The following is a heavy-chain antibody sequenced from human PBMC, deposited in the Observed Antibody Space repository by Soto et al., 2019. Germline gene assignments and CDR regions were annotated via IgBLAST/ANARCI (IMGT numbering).Heavy chain of an antibody. Sequence: GGSLRLSCAASGFTFSNFEMHWVRQAPGKGLEWVSYINTAGSTKYYAESVKGRFTISRDNARNSLFLQMNSLRAEDTAVYYCAKDVNRITIFGVVIGYGMDVWGQGTTVTVSS. J-gene: IGHJ6*02. V-gene: IGHV3-48*03. CDR3: AKDVNRITIFGVVIGYGMDV. D-gene: IGHD3-3*01. CDR2: INTAGSTK. CDR1: GFTFSNFE.